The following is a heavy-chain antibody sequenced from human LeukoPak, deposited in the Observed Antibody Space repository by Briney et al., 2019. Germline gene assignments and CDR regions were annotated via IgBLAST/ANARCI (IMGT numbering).Heavy chain of an antibody. CDR2: IKQDGSEK. D-gene: IGHD5-12*01. V-gene: IGHV3-7*01. Sequence: GGSLSLSFAASGFPFSSYWMSWVRPAPGKGLEWVANIKQDGSEKYYVDSVKGRFTISRDNAKNSLYLQMNSLRAEDTAVYYCARLRHATYSDYWGQGTLVTVSS. CDR1: GFPFSSYW. J-gene: IGHJ4*02. CDR3: ARLRHATYSDY.